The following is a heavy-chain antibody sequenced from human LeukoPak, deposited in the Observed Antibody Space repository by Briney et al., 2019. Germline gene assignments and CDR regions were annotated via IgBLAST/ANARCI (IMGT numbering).Heavy chain of an antibody. V-gene: IGHV3-23*01. CDR3: AKDQQWLVN. CDR2: ISGSGGST. Sequence: PGGSLRLSCAASGFTFGNYAMTWVRQGPGRGLEWISTISGSGGSTYYADSVKGRFTISRDNSKNILSLQMNSLRVEDTALYYCAKDQQWLVNWGQGTLLTVSS. D-gene: IGHD6-19*01. J-gene: IGHJ4*02. CDR1: GFTFGNYA.